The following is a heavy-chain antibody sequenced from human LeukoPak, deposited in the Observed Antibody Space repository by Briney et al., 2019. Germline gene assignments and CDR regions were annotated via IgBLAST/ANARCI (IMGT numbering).Heavy chain of an antibody. CDR1: GFTFSSYP. CDR3: AKAYSSSLFDH. Sequence: PGGSLRPSCAASGFTFSSYPMSWVRQAPGKGLEWVSGISDSGGSTYYADSVKGRVTISRDNSKNTLSLHMNSLRAEDTAVYYCAKAYSSSLFDHWGQGTLVTVSS. CDR2: ISDSGGST. D-gene: IGHD2-21*01. J-gene: IGHJ4*02. V-gene: IGHV3-23*01.